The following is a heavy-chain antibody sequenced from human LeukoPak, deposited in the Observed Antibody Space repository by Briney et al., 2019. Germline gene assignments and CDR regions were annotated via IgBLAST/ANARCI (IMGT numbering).Heavy chain of an antibody. D-gene: IGHD2-15*01. V-gene: IGHV4-39*07. Sequence: SETLSLTCTVSGGPISSSSYYWGWIRQPPGKGLEWIGSIYYSGSTYYNPSLKSRVTISVDTSKNQFSLKLSSVTAADTAVYYCARAGGYCSGGSCHRYYYYGMDVWGQGTTVTVSS. J-gene: IGHJ6*02. CDR1: GGPISSSSYY. CDR3: ARAGGYCSGGSCHRYYYYGMDV. CDR2: IYYSGST.